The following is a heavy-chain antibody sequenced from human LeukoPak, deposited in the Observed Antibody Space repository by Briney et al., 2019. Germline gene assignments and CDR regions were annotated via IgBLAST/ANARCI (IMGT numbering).Heavy chain of an antibody. J-gene: IGHJ5*02. CDR3: AKDSIGAIFGVNWFDP. V-gene: IGHV3-23*01. CDR1: EFTFSSYG. D-gene: IGHD3-3*01. Sequence: PGGSLRLSCTASEFTFSSYGMHWVRQAPGKGLEWVSAISGSGGSTYYADSVKGRFTISRDNSKNTLYLQMNSLRAEDTAVYYCAKDSIGAIFGVNWFDPWGQGTLVIVSS. CDR2: ISGSGGST.